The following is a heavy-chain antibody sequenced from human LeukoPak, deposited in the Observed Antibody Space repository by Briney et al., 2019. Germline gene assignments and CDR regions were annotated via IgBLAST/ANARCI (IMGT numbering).Heavy chain of an antibody. J-gene: IGHJ4*02. V-gene: IGHV4-39*01. D-gene: IGHD6-19*01. Sequence: SETLSLTCTVSGGSISSYYWSWIRQPPGKGLEWIGSIYYSGSTYYNPSLKSRVTISVDTSKNQFSLKLSSVTAADTAVYYCARQPHKSHSSGWQGYFDHWGQGTLVTVSS. CDR3: ARQPHKSHSSGWQGYFDH. CDR1: GGSISSYY. CDR2: IYYSGST.